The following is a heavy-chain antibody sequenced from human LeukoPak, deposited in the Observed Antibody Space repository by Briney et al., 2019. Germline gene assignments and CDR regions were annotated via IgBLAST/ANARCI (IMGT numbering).Heavy chain of an antibody. CDR2: IWYDGSNK. CDR1: GFPFSSYG. CDR3: ARRPMGSSGHDY. V-gene: IGHV3-33*01. J-gene: IGHJ4*02. D-gene: IGHD6-19*01. Sequence: GRSLTLSCAASGFPFSSYGIHWVRQAPGKGLEWVAVIWYDGSNKNYADSVKGRFTISRDNSKNTLYLQMNSLRAEDTAVYYCARRPMGSSGHDYWGQGTLVTVSS.